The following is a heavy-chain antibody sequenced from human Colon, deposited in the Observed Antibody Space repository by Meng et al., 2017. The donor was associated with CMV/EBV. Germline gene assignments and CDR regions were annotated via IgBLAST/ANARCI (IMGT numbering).Heavy chain of an antibody. Sequence: QVQLQEPGPGLVKPSQXLPPTCTXSGDSFNSPDYYWSWIRQPPEKGLEWIGYIYYSGSTYYNPSLKSRVSISGDTSNKQFSLKLTSVTAADTAVYYCARSPYSGSALPFFDYWGQGSLVTVSS. CDR1: GDSFNSPDYY. J-gene: IGHJ4*02. V-gene: IGHV4-30-4*01. CDR3: ARSPYSGSALPFFDY. CDR2: IYYSGST. D-gene: IGHD1-26*01.